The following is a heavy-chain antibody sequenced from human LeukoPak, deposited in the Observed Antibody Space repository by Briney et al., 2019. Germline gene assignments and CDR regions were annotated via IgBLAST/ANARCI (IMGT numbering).Heavy chain of an antibody. J-gene: IGHJ6*03. CDR1: GDSVSSKSAA. CDR3: ARVRSYPDYYYYMDV. Sequence: KPSQTLSLTCAISGDSVSSKSAAWNWIRQSPSRGLEWLGRTYYRSKWYNDYAVSVKSRITINPDTSNNQFSLKLSSVTAADTAVYYCARVRSYPDYYYYMDVWGKGTTVTVSS. CDR2: TYYRSKWYN. V-gene: IGHV6-1*01.